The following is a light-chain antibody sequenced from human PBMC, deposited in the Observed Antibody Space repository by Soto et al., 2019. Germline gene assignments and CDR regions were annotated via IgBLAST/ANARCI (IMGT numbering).Light chain of an antibody. V-gene: IGLV4-60*02. CDR1: SGYSSYI. Sequence: QRVLTQSSSASASLGSSVKLTSTLSSGYSSYIIAWHQQQPGKAPRYLMKLEGSGSYNKGSGVPDRFSGSSSGADRYLTISNLQFEDEANYYCETWDSNTRVFGGGTKLTAL. CDR3: ETWDSNTRV. J-gene: IGLJ2*01. CDR2: LEGSGSY.